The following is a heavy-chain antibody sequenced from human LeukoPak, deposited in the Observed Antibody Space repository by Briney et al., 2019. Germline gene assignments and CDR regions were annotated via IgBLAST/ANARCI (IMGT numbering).Heavy chain of an antibody. Sequence: PSETLSLTCTVSGGSISSYYWSWIRQPAGKGLEWIGRIYTSGSTSYNPSLKSRVTMSVDTSKNQFSLKLSSVTAADTAVYYCARGSSGWYPGYYFDYWGQGTLVTVSS. D-gene: IGHD6-19*01. V-gene: IGHV4-4*07. CDR1: GGSISSYY. CDR3: ARGSSGWYPGYYFDY. J-gene: IGHJ4*02. CDR2: IYTSGST.